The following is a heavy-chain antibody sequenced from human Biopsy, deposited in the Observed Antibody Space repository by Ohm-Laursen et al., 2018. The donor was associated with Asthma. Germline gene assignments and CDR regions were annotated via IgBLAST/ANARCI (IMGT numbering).Heavy chain of an antibody. Sequence: GSLRLSCSASGFTFSSYAMSWVRQAPGEGLEWVSAISGSGGSTYYADSVKGRFTISRDNSKNTLYLQMNSLRAEDTAVYYCAKGYYYDSSGFDYWGQGTLVTVSS. D-gene: IGHD3-22*01. V-gene: IGHV3-23*01. CDR3: AKGYYYDSSGFDY. CDR1: GFTFSSYA. CDR2: ISGSGGST. J-gene: IGHJ4*02.